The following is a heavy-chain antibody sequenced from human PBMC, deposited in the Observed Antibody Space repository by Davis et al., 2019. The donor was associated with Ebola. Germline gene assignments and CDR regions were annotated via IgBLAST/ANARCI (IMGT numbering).Heavy chain of an antibody. J-gene: IGHJ4*02. CDR2: INHSGST. V-gene: IGHV4-34*01. CDR3: RSTVTPH. D-gene: IGHD4-17*01. CDR1: GGSFSGYY. Sequence: SETLSLTCAVYGGSFSGYYWSWIRQPPGKGLEWIGEINHSGSTNYNPSLKSRVTISVDTSKNQFSLKLSSVTAADMAVYYCRSTVTPHWGQGTLVTVSS.